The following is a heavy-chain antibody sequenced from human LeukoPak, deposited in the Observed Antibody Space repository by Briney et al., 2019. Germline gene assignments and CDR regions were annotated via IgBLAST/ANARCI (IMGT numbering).Heavy chain of an antibody. CDR2: IKTDGSIT. CDR1: GFSFSVYW. CDR3: AKDGFVPPPHSSSSGRPYYFDY. V-gene: IGHV3-74*01. J-gene: IGHJ4*02. Sequence: GSLRLSCAASGFSFSVYWMHWVRQASGKGPVWVSRIKTDGSITDYADFVKGRFTISRDNSKNTLYLQMNSLRAEDTAVYYCAKDGFVPPPHSSSSGRPYYFDYWGQGTLVTVSS. D-gene: IGHD6-13*01.